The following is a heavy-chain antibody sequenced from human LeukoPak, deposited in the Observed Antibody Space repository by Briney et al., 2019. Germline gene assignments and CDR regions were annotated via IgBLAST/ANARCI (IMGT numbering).Heavy chain of an antibody. V-gene: IGHV3-23*01. J-gene: IGHJ6*03. CDR2: ISASGGTT. D-gene: IGHD2-2*02. CDR1: GFSFYDYG. Sequence: GGSLRLSCAASGFSFYDYGMSWVRQAPGKGLEWVSGISASGGTTYYADSVKGRFTISRDNSKNTLHLQMSSLRAEDTAVYFCANSIPGLYYYYYLDVWGKGTTVTVSS. CDR3: ANSIPGLYYYYYLDV.